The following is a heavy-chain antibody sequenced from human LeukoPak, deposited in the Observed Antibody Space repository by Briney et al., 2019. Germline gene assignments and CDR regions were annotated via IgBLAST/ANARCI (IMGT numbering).Heavy chain of an antibody. J-gene: IGHJ3*02. V-gene: IGHV3-33*06. CDR3: AKDPNGDYIGTFDI. Sequence: AGGSRRLSCAASEFTFSDYGRHGVGRAPAKGRGGGALIFYDATKTYYADSVKGRFTVSRDNSKDTLYLQMNSLRAEDTAVYYCAKDPNGDYIGTFDIWGQGTMVTVSS. CDR1: EFTFSDYG. D-gene: IGHD4-17*01. CDR2: IFYDATKT.